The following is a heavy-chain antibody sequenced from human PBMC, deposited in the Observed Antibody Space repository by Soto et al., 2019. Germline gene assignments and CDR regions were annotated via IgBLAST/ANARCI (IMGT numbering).Heavy chain of an antibody. D-gene: IGHD4-4*01. Sequence: QVRPQESGPGLVKPSDTMSLTCTVSGDSVGGYYWSWIRKPAGKRLEWIGRINLSGNTNINPSLQSQVTISADASRNQFYQRLKSLTAADSAVYFCARESDFSGRYGVWYFDLWGRGTLVTVS. CDR2: INLSGNT. CDR3: ARESDFSGRYGVWYFDL. V-gene: IGHV4-4*07. CDR1: GDSVGGYY. J-gene: IGHJ2*01.